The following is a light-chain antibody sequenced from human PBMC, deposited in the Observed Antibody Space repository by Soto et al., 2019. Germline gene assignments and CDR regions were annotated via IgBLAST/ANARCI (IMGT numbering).Light chain of an antibody. CDR2: LNSDGSH. J-gene: IGLJ1*01. CDR1: SGHSSYA. Sequence: QLVLTQSPSASASLGASVKLTCTLSSGHSSYAIAWHQQQPEKGPRYLMKLNSDGSHSKGDGIPDRFSGSSSGAERYLTISSIQSEDEAAYYCQTWGTGIQVFGTGTKLTVL. CDR3: QTWGTGIQV. V-gene: IGLV4-69*01.